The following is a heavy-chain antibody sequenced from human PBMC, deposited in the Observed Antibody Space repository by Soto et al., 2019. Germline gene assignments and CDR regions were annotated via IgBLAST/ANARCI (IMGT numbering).Heavy chain of an antibody. V-gene: IGHV3-73*01. CDR2: IRNKGNNYAT. J-gene: IGHJ4*02. CDR1: GFTFSDSA. D-gene: IGHD5-18*01. CDR3: TSRRDWTAVAPLDY. Sequence: PGGSLRLSCAACGFTFSDSAMHGVRQASGKGLEWVGRIRNKGNNYATAYTASVKGRFTISRDDSKTTVYLQMNSLKIDDTVVYYSTSRRDWTAVAPLDYWGLGTLVTVSS.